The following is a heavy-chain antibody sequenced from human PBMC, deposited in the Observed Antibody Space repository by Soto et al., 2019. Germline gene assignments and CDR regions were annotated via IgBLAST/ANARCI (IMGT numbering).Heavy chain of an antibody. CDR3: ARDYDSSGDY. D-gene: IGHD3-22*01. CDR1: GGSISSGDYY. V-gene: IGHV4-30-4*01. CDR2: IYYSGST. J-gene: IGHJ4*02. Sequence: SETLSLTCTVSGGSISSGDYYWSWIRQPPGKGLEWIGYIYYSGSTYYNPSLKSRVTISVDTSKNQFSLKLSSVTAADTVLYYCARDYDSSGDYWGQGTLVTVSS.